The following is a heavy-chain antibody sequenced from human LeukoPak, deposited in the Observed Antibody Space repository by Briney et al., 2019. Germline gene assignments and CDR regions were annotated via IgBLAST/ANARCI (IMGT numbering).Heavy chain of an antibody. J-gene: IGHJ3*02. CDR3: ARDAVGAFDI. CDR1: GFTVSSNH. Sequence: GGSLRLSCAASGFTVSSNHMSWVRQAPGKGLEWVAVISYDGSNKYYADSVKGRFTISRDNSKNTLYLQMNSLRAEDTAVYYCARDAVGAFDIWGQGTMVTVSS. V-gene: IGHV3-30*03. D-gene: IGHD6-19*01. CDR2: ISYDGSNK.